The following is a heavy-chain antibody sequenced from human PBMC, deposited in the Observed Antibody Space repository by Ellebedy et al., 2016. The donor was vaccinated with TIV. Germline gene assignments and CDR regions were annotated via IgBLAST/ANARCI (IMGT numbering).Heavy chain of an antibody. CDR2: IYYSGST. Sequence: MPGGSLRLSCTVSGGSISSYYWSWIRQPPGKGLEWIGYIYYSGSTNYNPSLKSRVTISVDTSKNQFSLKLSSVTAADTAVYYCARRLAVAGTSGWFDPWGQGTLVTVSS. J-gene: IGHJ5*02. CDR3: ARRLAVAGTSGWFDP. V-gene: IGHV4-59*01. D-gene: IGHD6-19*01. CDR1: GGSISSYY.